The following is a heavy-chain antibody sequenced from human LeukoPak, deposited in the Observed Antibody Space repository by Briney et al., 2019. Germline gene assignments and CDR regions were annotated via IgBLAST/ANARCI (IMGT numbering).Heavy chain of an antibody. CDR2: ISSSSIYI. J-gene: IGHJ4*02. Sequence: GGSLRLSCAASGFTFSTYYMNWVRQAPGKGLEWVSSISSSSIYIYYADSVKGRFTISRDNAKNSLYLQMNSLRAEDTAVYYCAREKTISYSSGWYQYFDYWGQGTLVTVSS. V-gene: IGHV3-21*04. D-gene: IGHD6-19*01. CDR3: AREKTISYSSGWYQYFDY. CDR1: GFTFSTYY.